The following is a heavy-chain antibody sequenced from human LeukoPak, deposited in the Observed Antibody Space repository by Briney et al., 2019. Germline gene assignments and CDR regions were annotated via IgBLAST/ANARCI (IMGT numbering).Heavy chain of an antibody. CDR2: IYTSGST. CDR1: GGFISSYY. V-gene: IGHV4-4*07. CDR3: ARDREVYCSGGSCQNFDY. J-gene: IGHJ4*02. D-gene: IGHD2-15*01. Sequence: SETLSLTCTVSGGFISSYYWSWIRQPAGKGLEWIGRIYTSGSTNYNPSLKSRVTMSVDTSKNQFSLKLSSVTAADTAVYYCARDREVYCSGGSCQNFDYWGQGTLVTVSS.